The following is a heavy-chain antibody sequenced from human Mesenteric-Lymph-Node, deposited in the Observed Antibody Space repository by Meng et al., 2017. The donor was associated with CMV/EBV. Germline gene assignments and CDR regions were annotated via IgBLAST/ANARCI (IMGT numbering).Heavy chain of an antibody. CDR2: TYYRYKWYN. CDR1: GDSVSGNGAA. J-gene: IGHJ4*02. Sequence: CAVRGDSVSGNGAAWTALRQSPSRGLEWLGRTYYRYKWYNEYAESVKSRITISPDTSKHQFSLQLNSVTPEDTAVYYCASRMLDYWGQGTLVTVSS. V-gene: IGHV6-1*01. CDR3: ASRMLDY. D-gene: IGHD2-8*01.